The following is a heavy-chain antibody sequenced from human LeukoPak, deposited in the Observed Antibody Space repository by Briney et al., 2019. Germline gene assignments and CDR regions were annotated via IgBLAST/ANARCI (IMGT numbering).Heavy chain of an antibody. J-gene: IGHJ4*02. CDR3: ARVGTTTTYYDFWSGYSNFDY. CDR1: GYSISSGYY. CDR2: IYHSGST. Sequence: KPSETLSLTCTVSGYSISSGYYWGWIRQPPGKGLEWIGSIYHSGSTYYNPSLKSRVTISVDTSKNQFSLKLSPVTAADTAVYYCARVGTTTTYYDFWSGYSNFDYWGQGTLVTVSS. V-gene: IGHV4-38-2*02. D-gene: IGHD3-3*01.